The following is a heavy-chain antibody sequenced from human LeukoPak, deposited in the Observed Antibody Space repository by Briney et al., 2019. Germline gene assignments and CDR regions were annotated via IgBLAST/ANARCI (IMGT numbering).Heavy chain of an antibody. D-gene: IGHD3-22*01. Sequence: GGSLRLSCAASGFTFSSYTMSWVRQAPGKGLEWVSTISDSGANIYYGGSVKGRFTISRDNSKNTLYLQVNSLRAEDTAVYYCARDGGDSSGYYYFDYWGQGTLVTVSS. CDR3: ARDGGDSSGYYYFDY. J-gene: IGHJ4*02. V-gene: IGHV3-23*01. CDR1: GFTFSSYT. CDR2: ISDSGANI.